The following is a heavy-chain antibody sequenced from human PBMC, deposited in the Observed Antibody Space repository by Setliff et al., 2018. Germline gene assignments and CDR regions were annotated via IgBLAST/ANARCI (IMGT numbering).Heavy chain of an antibody. CDR3: ARDVFDFRTGQAGP. D-gene: IGHD3-3*01. Sequence: PGGSLRLSCSASGFTFSSLWMAWVRQAPGKGLEWVANINQGGSDQLYVESVKGRFTISRDNAKNSLYLQMNSLRVEDTAVYYCARDVFDFRTGQAGPWGQGTLVTVSS. CDR1: GFTFSSLW. V-gene: IGHV3-7*01. J-gene: IGHJ5*02. CDR2: INQGGSDQ.